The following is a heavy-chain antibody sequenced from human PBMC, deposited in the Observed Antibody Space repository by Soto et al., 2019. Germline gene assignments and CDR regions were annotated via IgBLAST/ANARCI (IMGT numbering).Heavy chain of an antibody. CDR1: GYSFSSYG. CDR3: ARGGYYDSSGSRNYHYYGMDV. J-gene: IGHJ6*02. D-gene: IGHD3-22*01. V-gene: IGHV1-18*01. CDR2: ISPYNDDT. Sequence: ASVKVSCQASGYSFSSYGINWVRQAPGQGLEWLGWISPYNDDTKYAQKLQGRVTMTTDTSSRTAYMALRSLRSDDTAVYFCARGGYYDSSGSRNYHYYGMDVWGQGTTVTVS.